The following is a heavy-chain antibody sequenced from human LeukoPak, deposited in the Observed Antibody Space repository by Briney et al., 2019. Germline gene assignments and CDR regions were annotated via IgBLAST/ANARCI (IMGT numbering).Heavy chain of an antibody. CDR1: GGSISSGGYS. Sequence: PSETLSLTCTVSGGSISSGGYSWSWIRQHPGKGLEWIGYIYYSGSTYYNPSLKSRVTISVDTSKNQFSLKLSSVTAADTAVYYCARDPSSGSSGYDWGQGTLVTVSS. J-gene: IGHJ4*02. CDR2: IYYSGST. CDR3: ARDPSSGSSGYD. V-gene: IGHV4-31*03. D-gene: IGHD3-22*01.